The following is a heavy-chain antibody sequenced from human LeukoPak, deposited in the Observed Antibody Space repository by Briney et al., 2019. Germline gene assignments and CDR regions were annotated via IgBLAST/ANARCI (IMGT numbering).Heavy chain of an antibody. CDR3: AKDRTAGRGPPGF. CDR2: VSGSGGTT. CDR1: GFTFNTYT. V-gene: IGHV3-23*01. Sequence: GGSLRLSCSASGFTFNTYTMDWVRQAPGRGLEWVSAVSGSGGTTYYADSVKGRFTISRDNSKNTLYLQMNSLRAEDTAVYYCAKDRTAGRGPPGFWGQGTLVTVSS. D-gene: IGHD1-1*01. J-gene: IGHJ4*02.